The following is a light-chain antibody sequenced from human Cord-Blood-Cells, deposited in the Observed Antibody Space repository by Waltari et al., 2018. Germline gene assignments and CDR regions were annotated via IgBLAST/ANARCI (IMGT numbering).Light chain of an antibody. CDR3: QQYNSYWT. V-gene: IGKV1-5*01. CDR2: DAS. CDR1: PSISSW. Sequence: DIQMTQSPSTLSASVGDRVTITCRASPSISSWLAWYQQKPGKAPKLLLYDASSLESGVPSRFSGNGSGTEFTLTISSLQPDDFATYYCQQYNSYWTFGQGTKVEIK. J-gene: IGKJ1*01.